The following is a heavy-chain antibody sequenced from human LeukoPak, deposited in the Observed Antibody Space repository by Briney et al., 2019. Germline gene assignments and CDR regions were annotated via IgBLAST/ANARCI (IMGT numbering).Heavy chain of an antibody. CDR3: AREAYDFWSGSARDSGY. J-gene: IGHJ4*02. V-gene: IGHV4-61*02. CDR2: IYTSGST. D-gene: IGHD3-3*01. CDR1: GGSISSGSYY. Sequence: SQTLPLTCTVSGGSISSGSYYWSWIRQPAGKGLEWIGRIYTSGSTNYNPSLKSRVTISVDTSKNQFSLKLSSVTAADTAVYYCAREAYDFWSGSARDSGYWGQGTLVTVSS.